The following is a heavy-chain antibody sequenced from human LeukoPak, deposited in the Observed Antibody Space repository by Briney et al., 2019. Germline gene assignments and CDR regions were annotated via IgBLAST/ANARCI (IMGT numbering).Heavy chain of an antibody. CDR2: IYYSGST. CDR1: GGSIRSYY. J-gene: IGHJ6*03. Sequence: SETLSLTCTVSGGSIRSYYWSWIRQPPGKGLEWIGYIYYSGSTNYNPSLKSRVTISVDTSKNQFSLKLSSVTAADTAVYYCARETSQKGAHYMDVWGKGTTVTISS. V-gene: IGHV4-59*01. CDR3: ARETSQKGAHYMDV. D-gene: IGHD3-16*01.